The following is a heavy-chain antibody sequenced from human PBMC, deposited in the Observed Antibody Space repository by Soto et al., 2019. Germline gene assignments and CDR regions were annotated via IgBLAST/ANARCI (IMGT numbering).Heavy chain of an antibody. J-gene: IGHJ4*02. V-gene: IGHV3-30*18. CDR3: AKNFIPLSPDLYFDS. CDR2: ISYDGSYK. D-gene: IGHD3-16*01. Sequence: GGSLIVSCAASGFPFRSYVMHLARQAPGRGLEWVAVISYDGSYKSYEDSVKGRFTISRDNYKNALHLQMDSLRAEDTAVYYCAKNFIPLSPDLYFDSWGQGTLVTVSS. CDR1: GFPFRSYV.